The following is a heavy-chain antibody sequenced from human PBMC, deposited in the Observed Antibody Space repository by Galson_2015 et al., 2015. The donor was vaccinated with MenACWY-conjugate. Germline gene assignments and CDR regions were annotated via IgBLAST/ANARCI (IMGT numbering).Heavy chain of an antibody. Sequence: LRLSCAASGFSFSNYAVHWVRQAPGEGLEWVAVISSDGGQKHYADSVKGRFTMSRDNSKNTAYLQMNSLRAEDTAVYYCAKDRGGLRWFGDLYYFDYWGQGTLVTVSS. CDR1: GFSFSNYA. CDR3: AKDRGGLRWFGDLYYFDY. D-gene: IGHD3-10*01. J-gene: IGHJ4*02. V-gene: IGHV3-30*04. CDR2: ISSDGGQK.